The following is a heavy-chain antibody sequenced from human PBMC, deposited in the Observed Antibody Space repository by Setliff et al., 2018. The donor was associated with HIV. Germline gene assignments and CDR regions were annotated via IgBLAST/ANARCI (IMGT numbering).Heavy chain of an antibody. CDR1: GGSFSDYY. D-gene: IGHD1-26*01. CDR2: INHRGGT. J-gene: IGHJ3*02. Sequence: SETLSLTCAVYGGSFSDYYWSWIRQSPGKGLEWIGEINHRGGTDDNPSLKSRVTISVDTSKTQFSLRLNSLTATDTALYYCARASVGATGLYAFDIWGQGTVVT. V-gene: IGHV4-34*01. CDR3: ARASVGATGLYAFDI.